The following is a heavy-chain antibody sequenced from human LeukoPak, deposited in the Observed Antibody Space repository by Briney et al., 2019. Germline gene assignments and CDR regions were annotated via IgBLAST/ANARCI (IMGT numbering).Heavy chain of an antibody. J-gene: IGHJ5*02. V-gene: IGHV3-23*01. Sequence: GGSLRLSCAASGFTFSSYAMSWVRQAPGKGLEWVSAISGSGGSTYYADSVKGRFTISRDNSKNTLYLQMNSLRAEDTAVYYCAKGLTGYCSSTSCYRRWFDPWGQGTLVTVSS. CDR3: AKGLTGYCSSTSCYRRWFDP. D-gene: IGHD2-2*01. CDR1: GFTFSSYA. CDR2: ISGSGGST.